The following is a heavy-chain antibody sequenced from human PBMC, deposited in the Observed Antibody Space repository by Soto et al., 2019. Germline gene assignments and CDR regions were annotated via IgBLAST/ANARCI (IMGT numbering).Heavy chain of an antibody. Sequence: SVKVSCKASGGTFSSYAISWVRQAPGQGLEWMGGIIPIFGTANYAQKFQGRVTVTADKSTSTAYMELSSLRSEDKAVYYCARAQRVGATNGYNFDYWGQGTLVTVSS. CDR1: GGTFSSYA. CDR2: IIPIFGTA. V-gene: IGHV1-69*06. CDR3: ARAQRVGATNGYNFDY. J-gene: IGHJ4*02. D-gene: IGHD1-26*01.